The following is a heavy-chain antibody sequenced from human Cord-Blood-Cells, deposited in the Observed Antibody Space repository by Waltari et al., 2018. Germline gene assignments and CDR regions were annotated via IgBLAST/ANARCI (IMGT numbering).Heavy chain of an antibody. J-gene: IGHJ4*02. V-gene: IGHV4-38-2*02. D-gene: IGHD3-10*01. CDR2: IYHSGST. CDR3: ARDEGETMVRGGPSFDY. CDR1: GYSISSGYY. Sequence: QVQLQESGPGLVKPSETLSLTCAVSGYSISSGYYWGWIRQPPGKGLEWIGSIYHSGSTYYNPSLKSRVTISVDTSKNQFSLKLSSVTAADTAVYYCARDEGETMVRGGPSFDYWGQGTLVTVSS.